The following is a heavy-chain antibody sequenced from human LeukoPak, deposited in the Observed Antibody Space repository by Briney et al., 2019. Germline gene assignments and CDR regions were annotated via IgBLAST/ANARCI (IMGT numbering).Heavy chain of an antibody. V-gene: IGHV3-30*03. J-gene: IGHJ4*02. CDR2: ISYDGSNK. Sequence: PGRSLRLSCAASGFTFSSYGMHWVRQAPGKGLEWVAVISYDGSNKYYADSVKGRFTISRDNSKNTLYLQMNSLRAEDTAVYYCARVTSPTTPMMNIYYYDSSGSVYFDYWGQGTLVTVSS. CDR1: GFTFSSYG. D-gene: IGHD3-22*01. CDR3: ARVTSPTTPMMNIYYYDSSGSVYFDY.